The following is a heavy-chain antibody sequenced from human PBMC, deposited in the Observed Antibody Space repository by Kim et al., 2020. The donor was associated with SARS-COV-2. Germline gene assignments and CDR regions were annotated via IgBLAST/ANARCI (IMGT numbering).Heavy chain of an antibody. V-gene: IGHV4-34*01. Sequence: LKSRVTISVDTSKNQFSLKLSSVTAADTAVYYCASIVVVRGYYYYGMDVWGQGTTVTVSS. J-gene: IGHJ6*02. CDR3: ASIVVVRGYYYYGMDV. D-gene: IGHD3-22*01.